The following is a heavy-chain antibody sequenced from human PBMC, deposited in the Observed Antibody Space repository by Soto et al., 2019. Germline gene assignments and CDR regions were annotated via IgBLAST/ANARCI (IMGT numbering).Heavy chain of an antibody. CDR3: ARDRQQLVWIMNPMGWFDP. CDR2: ISAYNGNT. Sequence: GASVKVSCKASGYTFTSYGISWVRQAPGQGLEWMGWISAYNGNTNYAQKLQGRVTMTTDTSTSTAYMELRSLRSDDTAVYYCARDRQQLVWIMNPMGWFDPWGQGTLVTVSS. D-gene: IGHD6-13*01. J-gene: IGHJ5*02. V-gene: IGHV1-18*01. CDR1: GYTFTSYG.